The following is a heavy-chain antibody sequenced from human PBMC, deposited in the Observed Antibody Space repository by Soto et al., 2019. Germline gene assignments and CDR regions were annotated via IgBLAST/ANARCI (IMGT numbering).Heavy chain of an antibody. CDR2: IIPIFGTA. J-gene: IGHJ4*02. CDR3: PTKLGYSYGYIDY. Sequence: SVKVSCKASGGTFSSYAISWVRQAPGQGLEWMGGIIPIFGTANYAQKFQGRVTITADKSTSTAYMELSSLRSDDTALSYRPTKLGYSYGYIDYWGQGTLVTVSS. CDR1: GGTFSSYA. D-gene: IGHD5-18*01. V-gene: IGHV1-69*06.